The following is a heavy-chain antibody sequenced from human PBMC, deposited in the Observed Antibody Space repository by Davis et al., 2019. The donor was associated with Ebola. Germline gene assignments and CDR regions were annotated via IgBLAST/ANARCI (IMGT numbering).Heavy chain of an antibody. CDR1: GYTFTSYY. V-gene: IGHV1-46*01. D-gene: IGHD6-19*01. CDR2: INPSGGST. CDR3: ARGEQWLTFDY. J-gene: IGHJ4*02. Sequence: ASVKVSCKASGYTFTSYYMHWVRQAPGQGLEWMGIINPSGGSTSYAQKFQGRVTITRDTSASTAYMELSSLRSEDTAVNYCARGEQWLTFDYWGQGTLVTVSS.